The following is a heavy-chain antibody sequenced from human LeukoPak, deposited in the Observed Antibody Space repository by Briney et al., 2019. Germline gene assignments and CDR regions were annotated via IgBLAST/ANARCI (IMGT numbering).Heavy chain of an antibody. CDR2: INHSGST. CDR3: AGWYDSSGYYFDY. CDR1: GGSFSGYY. Sequence: QASETLSLTCAVYGGSFSGYYWSWIRQPPGKGLEWIGEINHSGSTNYNPSLKSRVTISVDTSKNQFSLKLSSVTAADTAVYYCAGWYDSSGYYFDYWGQGTLVTVSS. D-gene: IGHD3-22*01. J-gene: IGHJ4*02. V-gene: IGHV4-34*01.